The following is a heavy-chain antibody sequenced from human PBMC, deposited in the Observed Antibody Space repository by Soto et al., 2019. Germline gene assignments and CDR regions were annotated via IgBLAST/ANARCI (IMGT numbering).Heavy chain of an antibody. CDR3: ASDPCVCFFAY. Sequence: PSETLSLTCTVSGGSISSYYWSWIRQPPGKGLEWIGYIYYSGSTNYNPSLKSRVTISVDTSKNQFSLKLSSVTAADTAVYYCASDPCVCFFAYWGQGTLVTVSS. CDR2: IYYSGST. J-gene: IGHJ4*02. V-gene: IGHV4-59*08. CDR1: GGSISSYY.